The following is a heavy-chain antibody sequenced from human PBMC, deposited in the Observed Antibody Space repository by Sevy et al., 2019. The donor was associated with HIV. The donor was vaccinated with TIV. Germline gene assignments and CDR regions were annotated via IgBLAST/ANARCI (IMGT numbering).Heavy chain of an antibody. J-gene: IGHJ6*03. V-gene: IGHV3-74*01. CDR2: INSDGSST. CDR1: GFTFDSYW. D-gene: IGHD1-26*01. Sequence: GGSLRLSCVASGFTFDSYWMHWVRQAPGKGLVWVSRINSDGSSTPYADSVRGRFTISRDNAKNTLYLQLNRLGGEDTAVYYCTRGDPIVPPAGYYYHMDVWGKGTTVTVSS. CDR3: TRGDPIVPPAGYYYHMDV.